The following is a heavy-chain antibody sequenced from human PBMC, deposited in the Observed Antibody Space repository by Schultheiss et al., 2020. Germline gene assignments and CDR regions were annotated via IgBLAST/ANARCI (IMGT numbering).Heavy chain of an antibody. Sequence: SCVASGFTLSNYWMNWVRQAPGKGLEWVANIKQDGSEKNYVDSVKGRFTISRDNTKNSLYLQMDSLRPEDTAMYYCARAKWLENYWGQGTLVTVSS. CDR3: ARAKWLENY. D-gene: IGHD6-19*01. CDR2: IKQDGSEK. V-gene: IGHV3-7*03. CDR1: GFTLSNYW. J-gene: IGHJ4*02.